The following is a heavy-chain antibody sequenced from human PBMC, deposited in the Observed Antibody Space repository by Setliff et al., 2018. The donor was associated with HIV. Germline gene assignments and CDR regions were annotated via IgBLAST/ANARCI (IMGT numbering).Heavy chain of an antibody. CDR2: ISSNGGST. CDR1: GFTFSSYA. CDR3: ARGVAIGVGATLPDY. J-gene: IGHJ4*02. Sequence: PGGSLRLSCAASGFTFSSYAMHWVRQAPGKGLEYVSAISSNGGSTYYADSVKGRFTISRDNSKNTLYLQMGSLRAEDMAVYYCARGVAIGVGATLPDYWGQGTLVTVSS. V-gene: IGHV3-64*02. D-gene: IGHD1-26*01.